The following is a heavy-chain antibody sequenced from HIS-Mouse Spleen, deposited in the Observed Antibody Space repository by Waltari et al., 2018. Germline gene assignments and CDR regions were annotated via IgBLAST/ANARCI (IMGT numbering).Heavy chain of an antibody. J-gene: IGHJ4*02. Sequence: HVQLQESGPGLVKPSQTLSLTCTVSGGSISSGGYYWSWIRQHPGKGLEWIGYIYYSGSTYYNPSLKSRVTISVDTSKNQFSLKLSSVTAADTAVYYCARGEGRELKVDYWGQGTLVTVSS. CDR2: IYYSGST. CDR3: ARGEGRELKVDY. CDR1: GGSISSGGYY. D-gene: IGHD1-7*01. V-gene: IGHV4-31*03.